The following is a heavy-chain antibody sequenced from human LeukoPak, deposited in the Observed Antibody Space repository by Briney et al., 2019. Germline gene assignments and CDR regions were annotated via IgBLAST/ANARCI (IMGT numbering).Heavy chain of an antibody. Sequence: SETLSHTCTLSGGSLSRYYWRCMRDPLERGLEWVGYIFYSGSTNYNPSPKSRVTISVDTSKNQFSLKLSAVTSADTAVYYCAAQFKKGDWGKGTMVTVSS. CDR1: GGSLSRYY. J-gene: IGHJ4*02. V-gene: IGHV4-59*01. CDR2: IFYSGST. CDR3: AAQFKKGD.